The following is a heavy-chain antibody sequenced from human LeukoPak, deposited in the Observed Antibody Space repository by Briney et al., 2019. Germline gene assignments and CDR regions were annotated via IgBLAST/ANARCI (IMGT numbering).Heavy chain of an antibody. Sequence: GGSLRLSCAASGFTFSSYWMSWVRQAPGKGLEWVANIKQDGSVKNYVGSVKGRFTISRDNAKNSLYLQMNSLRAEDTAVYYCAKDLLDFWSGYFRDDAFDIWGQGTMVTVSS. D-gene: IGHD3-3*01. CDR3: AKDLLDFWSGYFRDDAFDI. V-gene: IGHV3-7*03. J-gene: IGHJ3*02. CDR2: IKQDGSVK. CDR1: GFTFSSYW.